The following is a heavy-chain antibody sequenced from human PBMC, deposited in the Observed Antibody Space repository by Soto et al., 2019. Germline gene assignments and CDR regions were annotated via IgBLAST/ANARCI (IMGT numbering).Heavy chain of an antibody. V-gene: IGHV3-11*01. Sequence: PGGSLRLSCVVSGFTFSDSFMSWIRQAPGKGLERISYIGRHGGTIYYADSVKGRFTISRDNTKNSLYLQMDSLRVDDTAVYYCARNRAPTNWFDPWGQGTLVTVSS. D-gene: IGHD3-10*01. CDR1: GFTFSDSF. CDR2: IGRHGGTI. CDR3: ARNRAPTNWFDP. J-gene: IGHJ5*02.